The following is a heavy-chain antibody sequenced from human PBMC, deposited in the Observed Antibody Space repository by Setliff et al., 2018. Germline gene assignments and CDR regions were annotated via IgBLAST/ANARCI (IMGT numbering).Heavy chain of an antibody. V-gene: IGHV1-46*01. D-gene: IGHD3-9*01. CDR1: GYTFSSYY. Sequence: ASVKVSCKASGYTFSSYYIHWVRQAPGQGLEWLGVINPSGESTNYAQKFQGRVTMTTDTPTSTAYMELRRLRSDDTAVYFCARDGDILTTYYIYYYYMDVWGKGTTVTVSS. CDR2: INPSGEST. J-gene: IGHJ6*03. CDR3: ARDGDILTTYYIYYYYMDV.